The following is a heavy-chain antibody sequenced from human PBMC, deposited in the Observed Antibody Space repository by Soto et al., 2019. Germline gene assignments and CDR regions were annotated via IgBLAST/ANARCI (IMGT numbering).Heavy chain of an antibody. Sequence: EVQLVESGGGLVQPGGSLRLSCAASGFTFSSYWMSWVRQAPGKGLEWVANIKQDGSEKYYVDSVKGRFTISRDNAKNSLYLQMNSLRAEDTAVYYCARAVGGIIHDYYYGMDVWGQGTTVTVSS. CDR1: GFTFSSYW. CDR2: IKQDGSEK. V-gene: IGHV3-7*03. D-gene: IGHD1-26*01. CDR3: ARAVGGIIHDYYYGMDV. J-gene: IGHJ6*02.